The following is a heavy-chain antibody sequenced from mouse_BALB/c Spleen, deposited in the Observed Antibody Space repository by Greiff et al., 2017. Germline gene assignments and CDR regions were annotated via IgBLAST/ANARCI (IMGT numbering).Heavy chain of an antibody. CDR3: VREGEWLLLDY. D-gene: IGHD2-3*01. J-gene: IGHJ2*01. CDR1: GFTFNTNA. V-gene: IGHV10S3*01. Sequence: EVQLVETGGGLVQPKGSLKLSCAASGFTFNTNAMNWVRQAPGKGLEWVARIRSKSNNYATYYADSVKDRFTISRDDSQSMLYLQMNNLKTEDTAMYYCVREGEWLLLDYWGQGTTLTVSS. CDR2: IRSKSNNYAT.